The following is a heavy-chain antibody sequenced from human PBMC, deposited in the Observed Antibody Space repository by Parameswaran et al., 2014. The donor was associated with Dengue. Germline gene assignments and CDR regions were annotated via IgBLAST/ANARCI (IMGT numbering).Heavy chain of an antibody. CDR3: GRGGELTVAATWWFDP. D-gene: IGHD2-15*01. Sequence: WIRQPPGKGLEWVAKIDQDGNKKYYVDSVKGRFTISRDNTKNSLYLQMNNLRDEDTAVYYCGRGGELTVAATWWFDPWGQGTLVTVSS. CDR2: IDQDGNKK. V-gene: IGHV3-7*01. J-gene: IGHJ5*02.